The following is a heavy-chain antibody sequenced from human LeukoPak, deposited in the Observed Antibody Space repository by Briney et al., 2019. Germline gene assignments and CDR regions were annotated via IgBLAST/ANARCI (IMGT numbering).Heavy chain of an antibody. Sequence: ASVKVSCKASGHTFISNYMHWVRQAPGHGLEWMGMINPSDGSTSSTQQFQARVTMTRDSSTSTFYMELSSLRSEDTAVYYCASGSFWDHWGQGTLVTVSP. CDR2: INPSDGST. D-gene: IGHD3-3*01. V-gene: IGHV1-46*01. CDR3: ASGSFWDH. J-gene: IGHJ4*02. CDR1: GHTFISNY.